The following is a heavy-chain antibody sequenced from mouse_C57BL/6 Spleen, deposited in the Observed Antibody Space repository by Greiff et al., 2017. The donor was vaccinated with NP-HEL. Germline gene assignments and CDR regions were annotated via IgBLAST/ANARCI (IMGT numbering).Heavy chain of an antibody. Sequence: QVQLKQPGAELVKPGASVKVSCKASGYTFTSYWMHWVKQRPGQGLEWIGRIHPSDSDTNYNQKFKGKATLTVDKSSSTAYMQLSSLTAEDSAVYYCAIGSITTVVAPYYAMDYWGQGTSVTVSS. D-gene: IGHD1-1*01. V-gene: IGHV1-74*01. J-gene: IGHJ4*01. CDR2: IHPSDSDT. CDR1: GYTFTSYW. CDR3: AIGSITTVVAPYYAMDY.